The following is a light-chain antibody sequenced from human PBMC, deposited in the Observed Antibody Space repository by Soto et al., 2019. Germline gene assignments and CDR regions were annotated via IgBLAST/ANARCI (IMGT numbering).Light chain of an antibody. V-gene: IGKV3-11*01. CDR2: DAS. CDR1: QSGSSH. CDR3: VKRTTWPWT. Sequence: EIVLTQSPGTLSLSPGERATLSCSAIQSGSSHFAWYQQKPGQAPRLLIYDASNRATGIPARFSGSGSGTDFTLIISSLEPEDFAVYHCVKRTTWPWTCGQGSKVEIK. J-gene: IGKJ1*01.